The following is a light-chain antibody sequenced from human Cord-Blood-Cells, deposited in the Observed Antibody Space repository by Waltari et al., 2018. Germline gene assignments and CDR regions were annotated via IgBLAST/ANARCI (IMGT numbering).Light chain of an antibody. V-gene: IGLV2-23*02. CDR3: CSYAGSSTYWV. J-gene: IGLJ3*02. CDR1: SSDVGSYNF. CDR2: EVS. Sequence: QSALTQPASVSGSPGQSITISCTGTSSDVGSYNFVSWYQQHPGKAPKLMIYEVSNRPSGVSIRFSGSKSGNTASLTISGLQAEDEADDYCCSYAGSSTYWVFGGGTKLTVL.